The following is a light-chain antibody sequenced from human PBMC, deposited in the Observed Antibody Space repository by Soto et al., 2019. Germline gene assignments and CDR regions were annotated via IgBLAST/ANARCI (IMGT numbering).Light chain of an antibody. CDR3: QQYGSSPWT. Sequence: EIVMTQSPATLSVSPGERATLSCRASQSVSSSYLAWYHQKPGQAPRLLLYGASTRATGIPDRFSGSGSGTDFTLTISGLEPEDFAVYYCQQYGSSPWTFGQGTKVEIK. CDR2: GAS. J-gene: IGKJ1*01. V-gene: IGKV3-20*01. CDR1: QSVSSSY.